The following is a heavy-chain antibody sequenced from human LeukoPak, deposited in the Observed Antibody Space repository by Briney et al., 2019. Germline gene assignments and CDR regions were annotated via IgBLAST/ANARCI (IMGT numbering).Heavy chain of an antibody. CDR1: GYTFTGYY. CDR2: MNPNSGNT. Sequence: ASVKVSCKASGYTFTGYYMHWVRQAPGQGLEWMGWMNPNSGNTGYAQKFQGRVTMTRNTSISTAYMELSSLRSEDTAVYYCARSKAVAGLLASGYWGQGTLVTVSS. J-gene: IGHJ4*02. D-gene: IGHD6-19*01. V-gene: IGHV1-8*02. CDR3: ARSKAVAGLLASGY.